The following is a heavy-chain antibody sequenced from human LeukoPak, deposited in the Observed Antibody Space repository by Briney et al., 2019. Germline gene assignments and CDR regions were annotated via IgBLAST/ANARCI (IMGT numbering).Heavy chain of an antibody. V-gene: IGHV3-21*01. Sequence: KPGGSLRLSCAASGFTLSSYSMNWVRQAPGKGLEWVSSISSSSSYTYYADSVKGRFTISRDNAKNSLYLQMNSLRAEDTAVYYCARDARPYDILTGYSIYFDYWGQGTLVTVSS. CDR2: ISSSSSYT. CDR1: GFTLSSYS. J-gene: IGHJ4*02. D-gene: IGHD3-9*01. CDR3: ARDARPYDILTGYSIYFDY.